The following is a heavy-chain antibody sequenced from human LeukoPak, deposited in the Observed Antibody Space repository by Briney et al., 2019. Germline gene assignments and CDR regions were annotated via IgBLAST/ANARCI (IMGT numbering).Heavy chain of an antibody. CDR3: ARDLGVIPAAMQGQEESYYYYGMDV. V-gene: IGHV1-69*04. CDR1: GGTFSSYA. CDR2: NIPILGIA. D-gene: IGHD2-2*01. Sequence: SVKVSCKASGGTFSSYAISWVRQALGQGLEWMGRNIPILGIANYAQKFQGRVTITADKSTSTAYMELSSLRSEDTAVYYCARDLGVIPAAMQGQEESYYYYGMDVWGQGTTVTVSS. J-gene: IGHJ6*02.